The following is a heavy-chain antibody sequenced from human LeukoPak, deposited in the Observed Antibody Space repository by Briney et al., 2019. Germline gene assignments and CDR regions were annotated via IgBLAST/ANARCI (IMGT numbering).Heavy chain of an antibody. CDR2: IRYDGSNK. V-gene: IGHV3-30*02. D-gene: IGHD6-19*01. CDR1: GFTFSSYG. Sequence: GGSLRLSCAASGFTFSSYGMHWVRQAPGKGLEWVAFIRYDGSNKYYADSVKGRFTISRDNSKNTLYLQMNSLRAEDTAVYYCAKDYSSGWYDYYYYYYMDVWGKGTTVTISS. CDR3: AKDYSSGWYDYYYYYYMDV. J-gene: IGHJ6*03.